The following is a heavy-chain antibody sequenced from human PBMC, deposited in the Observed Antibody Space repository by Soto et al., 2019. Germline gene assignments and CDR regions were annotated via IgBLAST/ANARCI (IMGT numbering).Heavy chain of an antibody. Sequence: ASVKVSCKASGYTLTSYGISWVRQAPGQGLEWMGWISAYNGNTNYAQKLQGRVTMTTDTSTSTAYMELRSLRSDDTAVYYCARGGEAAGPDVAFDIWGQGTMVTVSS. V-gene: IGHV1-18*04. CDR1: GYTLTSYG. J-gene: IGHJ3*02. CDR3: ARGGEAAGPDVAFDI. CDR2: ISAYNGNT. D-gene: IGHD6-25*01.